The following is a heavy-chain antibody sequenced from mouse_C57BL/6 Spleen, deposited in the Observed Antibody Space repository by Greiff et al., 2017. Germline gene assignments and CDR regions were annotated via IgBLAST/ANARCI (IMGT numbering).Heavy chain of an antibody. CDR3: ARTTVVANYFDY. CDR2: IHPNSGST. CDR1: GYTFTSYW. Sequence: QVQLQQPGAELVKPGASVTLSCKASGYTFTSYWMHWVKQRPGQGLEWIGMIHPNSGSTNYNEKFKSKATLTVDKSSSTAYMQLSSLTSEDSAVYYCARTTVVANYFDYWGQGTTLTVSS. V-gene: IGHV1-64*01. J-gene: IGHJ2*01. D-gene: IGHD1-1*01.